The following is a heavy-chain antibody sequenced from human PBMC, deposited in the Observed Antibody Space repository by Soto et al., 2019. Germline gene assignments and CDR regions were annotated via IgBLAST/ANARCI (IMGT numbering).Heavy chain of an antibody. V-gene: IGHV3-53*04. D-gene: IGHD5-12*01. CDR2: IYSGGST. CDR1: GFTVSSNY. CDR3: ARVFVLEYSGYDLPEYYFDY. J-gene: IGHJ4*02. Sequence: GGSLRLSCAASGFTVSSNYMSWVRQAPGKGLEWVSVIYSGGSTYYADSVKGRFTISRHNSKNTLYLQMNSLKAEDTAVYYCARVFVLEYSGYDLPEYYFDYWGQGTLVTVSS.